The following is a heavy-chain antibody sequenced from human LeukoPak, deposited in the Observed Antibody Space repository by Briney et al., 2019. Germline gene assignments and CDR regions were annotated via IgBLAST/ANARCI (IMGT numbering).Heavy chain of an antibody. J-gene: IGHJ4*02. CDR1: GFTFDDYG. CDR2: INWNGGST. V-gene: IGHV3-20*04. D-gene: IGHD3-16*01. Sequence: PGGSLRLSCAASGFTFDDYGMSWVRQAPGKGLEWVSGINWNGGSTGYADSVKGRFTISRDNAKNSLYLQMNSLRADDTAVYYCARVRYRLAETYIDYWGQGTLVTVSS. CDR3: ARVRYRLAETYIDY.